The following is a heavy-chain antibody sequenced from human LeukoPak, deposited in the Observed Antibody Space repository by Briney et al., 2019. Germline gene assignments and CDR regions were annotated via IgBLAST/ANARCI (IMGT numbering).Heavy chain of an antibody. CDR3: ARGTPFGAY. D-gene: IGHD3-16*01. J-gene: IGHJ4*02. V-gene: IGHV3-7*03. CDR2: LKEDGNEK. CDR1: GFTFGSHW. Sequence: GGSLRLSCVTSGFTFGSHWMHWVGQAPGKGLEWVVNLKEDGNEKYYVDSVRGRFIISRDNAKNSLFLQMNSLRGEDTAMYYCARGTPFGAYWGQGTLVTVSS.